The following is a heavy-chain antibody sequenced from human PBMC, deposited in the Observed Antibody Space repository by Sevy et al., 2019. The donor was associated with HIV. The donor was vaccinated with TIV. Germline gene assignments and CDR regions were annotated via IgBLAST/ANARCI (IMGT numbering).Heavy chain of an antibody. Sequence: SETLSLTCTVSGGSISSYYWSWIRQPAGKGLEWIGRIYTSGSTNYNPSLKSRLTMSVDTSKNQFCLRLSSVTAAFTAGYYCARSVFSVYYLFDYWGQGTLVTVSS. J-gene: IGHJ4*02. D-gene: IGHD3-22*01. V-gene: IGHV4-4*07. CDR2: IYTSGST. CDR3: ARSVFSVYYLFDY. CDR1: GGSISSYY.